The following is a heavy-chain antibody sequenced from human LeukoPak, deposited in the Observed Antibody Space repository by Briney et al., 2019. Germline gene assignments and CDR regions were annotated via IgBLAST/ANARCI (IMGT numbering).Heavy chain of an antibody. V-gene: IGHV3-48*04. CDR1: GFTFSRHN. J-gene: IGHJ4*02. CDR2: ISSSGSTI. CDR3: ARDGGYGYY. Sequence: PGGSLRLSCAASGFTFSRHNINWVRQAPGKGLEWVSYISSSGSTIYYADSVKGRFTISRDNAKNSLYLQMNSLRAEDTAVYYCARDGGYGYYWGQGTLVTVSS. D-gene: IGHD5-18*01.